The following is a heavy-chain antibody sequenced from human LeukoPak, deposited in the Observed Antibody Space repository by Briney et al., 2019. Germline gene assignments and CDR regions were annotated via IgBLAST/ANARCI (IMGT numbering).Heavy chain of an antibody. Sequence: ASVKVSFKASGYTFTGYYIHWVRQAPGQGLEWMGWINPNSGGTVYAQKFQGRVTMTRDTSISTAYMELTGLRSDDTAVYYCARDDCPSTSCSAGPWGQGTLVTVSS. D-gene: IGHD2-2*01. CDR2: INPNSGGT. CDR3: ARDDCPSTSCSAGP. J-gene: IGHJ5*02. V-gene: IGHV1-2*02. CDR1: GYTFTGYY.